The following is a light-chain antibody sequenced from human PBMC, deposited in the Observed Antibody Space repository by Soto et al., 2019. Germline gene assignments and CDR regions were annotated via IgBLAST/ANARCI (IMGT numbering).Light chain of an antibody. CDR3: SSYTSSDTML. Sequence: QSVLTQPASVSGSPGQSITISCTGTSRDVGGYNYVSWYQQHPGKAPNLIIYEVSHRPSGVSSRFSGSKSGNTASRTISGLQAEDEADYYCSSYTSSDTMLFGTGTQLTVL. CDR1: SRDVGGYNY. V-gene: IGLV2-14*01. CDR2: EVS. J-gene: IGLJ1*01.